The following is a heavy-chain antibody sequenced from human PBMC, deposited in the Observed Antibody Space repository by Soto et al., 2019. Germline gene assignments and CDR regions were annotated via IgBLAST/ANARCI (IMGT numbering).Heavy chain of an antibody. Sequence: PSETLSLTCTVSGGSVSSYYWSWIRQSPGKGLEWIGYIYYSGSTKYKPSLKSRVTISVDTSKNQFSLKLTSATAADTAVYFCARGQWLFDFGGRGTLVTFSS. CDR1: GGSVSSYY. CDR2: IYYSGST. J-gene: IGHJ2*01. CDR3: ARGQWLFDF. V-gene: IGHV4-59*08. D-gene: IGHD6-19*01.